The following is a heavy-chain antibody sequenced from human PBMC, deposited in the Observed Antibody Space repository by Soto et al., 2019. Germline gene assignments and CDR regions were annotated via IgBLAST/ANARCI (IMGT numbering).Heavy chain of an antibody. CDR3: ARFTIFGVVTPPPDY. CDR1: GYTFTDYG. CDR2: ISGYNGNT. V-gene: IGHV1-18*01. J-gene: IGHJ4*02. D-gene: IGHD3-3*01. Sequence: ASVKVSCKASGYTFTDYGISWVRQAPGQGLEWMGRISGYNGNTDYAQNFQGRVTMTTDTSTSTAYMELRSLRSDDTAVYYCARFTIFGVVTPPPDYWGQGTLVTVSS.